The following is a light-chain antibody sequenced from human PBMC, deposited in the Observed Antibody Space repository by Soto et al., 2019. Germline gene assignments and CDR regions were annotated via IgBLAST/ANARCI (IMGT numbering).Light chain of an antibody. CDR3: QQFNNWPPIT. J-gene: IGKJ4*01. Sequence: EIVMTQSPATLSVSPGETATLSCRASQSVNSNLAWYQQKPGQAPRLLIYHASTRATGIPARFSGGGSGTEFTLTISSLQSEDFAIFYCQQFNNWPPITFGGGTKVDIK. CDR1: QSVNSN. CDR2: HAS. V-gene: IGKV3D-15*01.